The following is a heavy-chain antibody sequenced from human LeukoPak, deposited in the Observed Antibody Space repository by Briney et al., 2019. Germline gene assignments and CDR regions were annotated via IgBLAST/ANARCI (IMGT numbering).Heavy chain of an antibody. D-gene: IGHD3-16*02. J-gene: IGHJ5*02. CDR2: MNPNSGNT. CDR3: ARDKDVYDYVWGSYRPRFDP. V-gene: IGHV1-8*01. Sequence: ASVKVSCKASGYTFTSYDINWVRQATGQGLEWMGWMNPNSGNTGYAQKFQGRVTITADKSTSTAYMELSSLRSEDTAVYYCARDKDVYDYVWGSYRPRFDPWGQGTLVTVSS. CDR1: GYTFTSYD.